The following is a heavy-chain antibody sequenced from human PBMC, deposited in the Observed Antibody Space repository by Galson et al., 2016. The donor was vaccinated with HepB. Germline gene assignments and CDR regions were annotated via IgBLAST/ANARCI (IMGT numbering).Heavy chain of an antibody. Sequence: SVKVSCKASRGTFNNYGINWLRQAPGQSLEWMGGIIPAYGLEDSAQSFQGRVTLTADESTSTTYLELRGLRSDDTAVYYCVTERGGTGFDIWGQGTMVTVSS. V-gene: IGHV1-69*13. J-gene: IGHJ3*02. CDR2: IIPAYGLE. CDR3: VTERGGTGFDI. CDR1: RGTFNNYG. D-gene: IGHD3/OR15-3a*01.